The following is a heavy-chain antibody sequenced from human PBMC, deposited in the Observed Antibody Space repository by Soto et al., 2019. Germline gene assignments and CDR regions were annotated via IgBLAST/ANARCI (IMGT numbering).Heavy chain of an antibody. Sequence: SETLSLTCTVSGGSISSGGYYWSWIRQHPGKGLEWIGYIYYSGSTYYNPSLKSRVTIPVDTSKNQFSLKLSSVTAADTAVYYCARAPQDYYYGSGSYYNYWFDPWGQGTLVTVSS. CDR2: IYYSGST. J-gene: IGHJ5*02. CDR3: ARAPQDYYYGSGSYYNYWFDP. D-gene: IGHD3-10*01. V-gene: IGHV4-31*03. CDR1: GGSISSGGYY.